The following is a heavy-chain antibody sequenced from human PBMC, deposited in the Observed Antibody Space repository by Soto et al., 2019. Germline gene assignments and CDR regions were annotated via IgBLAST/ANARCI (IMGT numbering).Heavy chain of an antibody. CDR1: GLNFGDYA. Sequence: EVQLLESGGGVVRPGGSLRLSCATSGLNFGDYAMAWVRQAPGKGLEWVASVGGTGHGPYHADSLRGRFSVARDNPKRTLCLHMKSRRAADTAVYYCARTDHFEVVTDNWCDPWGHGTQVTVSS. V-gene: IGHV3-23*01. CDR2: VGGTGHGP. J-gene: IGHJ5*02. CDR3: ARTDHFEVVTDNWCDP. D-gene: IGHD3-3*01.